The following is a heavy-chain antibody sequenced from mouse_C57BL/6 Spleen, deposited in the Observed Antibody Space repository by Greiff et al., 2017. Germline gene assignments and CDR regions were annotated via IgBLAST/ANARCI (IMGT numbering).Heavy chain of an antibody. D-gene: IGHD2-1*01. CDR2: INYDGSST. Sequence: EVQVVESEGGLVQPGSSMKLSCTASGFTFSDYYMAWVRQVPEKGLEWVANINYDGSSTYYLDSLKSRFIISRDNAKNILYLQMSSLKSEDTATYYCARQYGNHVYYAMDYWGQGTSVTVSS. J-gene: IGHJ4*01. CDR1: GFTFSDYY. CDR3: ARQYGNHVYYAMDY. V-gene: IGHV5-16*01.